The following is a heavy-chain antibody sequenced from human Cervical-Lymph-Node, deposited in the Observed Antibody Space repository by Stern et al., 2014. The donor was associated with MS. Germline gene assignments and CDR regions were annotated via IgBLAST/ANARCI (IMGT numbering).Heavy chain of an antibody. CDR2: IQPGDSDT. CDR3: ARTRYSSSWYVFDP. V-gene: IGHV5-51*03. CDR1: GYSFSSYW. Sequence: EVQLVESGAEVKKPGESLKISCTGSGYSFSSYWILWVRHVPGKGLQWMGIIQPGDSDTRYSPSVQGQVTISADKSITTAYLQWSSLAASDTAVYYCARTRYSSSWYVFDPWGQGTLVTVSS. D-gene: IGHD6-13*01. J-gene: IGHJ5*02.